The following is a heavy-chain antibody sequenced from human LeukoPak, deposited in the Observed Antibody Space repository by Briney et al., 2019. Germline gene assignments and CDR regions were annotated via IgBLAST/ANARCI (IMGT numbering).Heavy chain of an antibody. D-gene: IGHD3-22*01. Sequence: SETLSLTCAVYGGSFSGYYWSWIRQPPGKGLEWIGEINHSGSTNYNPSLKSRVTISVDTSKNQFSLKLSSVTAADTAVYYCARLCYYDSSGYYSYRTGTYYFDYWGQGTLVTVSS. J-gene: IGHJ4*02. CDR2: INHSGST. CDR1: GGSFSGYY. V-gene: IGHV4-34*01. CDR3: ARLCYYDSSGYYSYRTGTYYFDY.